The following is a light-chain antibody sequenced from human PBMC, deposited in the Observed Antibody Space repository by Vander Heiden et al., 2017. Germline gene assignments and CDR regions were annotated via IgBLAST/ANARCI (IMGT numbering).Light chain of an antibody. J-gene: IGKJ1*01. CDR2: KAS. CDR1: QSISTW. V-gene: IGKV1-5*03. Sequence: DIQMTQSPSTLSASVGDRVTITCRASQSISTWLAWHQQKAGTAPKLLIYKASRLESGVPSRFSGSGSGTEFTLTISSLQPDDFATYYCQQYSTYRRMFGQGTKVEIK. CDR3: QQYSTYRRM.